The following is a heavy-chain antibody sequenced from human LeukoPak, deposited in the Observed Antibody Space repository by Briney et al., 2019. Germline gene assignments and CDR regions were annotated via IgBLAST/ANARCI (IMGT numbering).Heavy chain of an antibody. CDR1: GGSIRSYY. CDR2: IYTSGST. Sequence: SETLSLTCSVSGGSIRSYYWSWIRQPPGKGLEWIGYIYTSGSTTYNPSLKSRVTISVETSKNQFSLKLSSVTAADTAVYYCARHVEYYYDSSGHIDAFDIWGQGTMVTVSS. V-gene: IGHV4-4*09. CDR3: ARHVEYYYDSSGHIDAFDI. J-gene: IGHJ3*02. D-gene: IGHD3-22*01.